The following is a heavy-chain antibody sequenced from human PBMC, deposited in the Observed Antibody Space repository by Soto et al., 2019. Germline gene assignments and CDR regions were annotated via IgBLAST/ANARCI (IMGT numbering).Heavy chain of an antibody. D-gene: IGHD2-15*01. V-gene: IGHV3-33*01. CDR3: ARDLWGDCSGGSCWAYFDY. CDR2: IWYDGSNK. CDR1: GFTFSSYG. J-gene: IGHJ4*02. Sequence: GGSLRLSCAASGFTFSSYGMHWVRQAPGKGLEWVAVIWYDGSNKYYADSVKGRFTISRDNSKNTLYLQMNSLRAEDTAVYYCARDLWGDCSGGSCWAYFDYWGQGTLVTVSS.